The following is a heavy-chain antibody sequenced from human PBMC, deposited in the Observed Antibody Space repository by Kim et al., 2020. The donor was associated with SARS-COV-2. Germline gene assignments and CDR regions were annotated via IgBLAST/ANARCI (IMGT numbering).Heavy chain of an antibody. V-gene: IGHV4-59*01. CDR1: GGSISSYY. D-gene: IGHD4-17*01. CDR2: IYYSGST. CDR3: ARSQYGDYHDY. Sequence: SETLSLTCTVSGGSISSYYWSWIRQPPGKGLEWIGYIYYSGSTNYNPSLKSRVTISVDTSKNQFSLKLSSVTAADTAVYYCARSQYGDYHDYWGQGTLVT. J-gene: IGHJ4*02.